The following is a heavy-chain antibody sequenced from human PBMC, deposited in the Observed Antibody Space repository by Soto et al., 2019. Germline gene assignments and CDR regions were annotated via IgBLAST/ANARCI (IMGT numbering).Heavy chain of an antibody. D-gene: IGHD3-10*01. CDR1: GFTFSSCW. CDR3: ARDASLWFGGSDYYYGMDV. CDR2: IKQDGSEK. J-gene: IGHJ6*02. V-gene: IGHV3-7*01. Sequence: GGSLRLSCAASGFTFSSCWMSWVRQAPGKGLEWVANIKQDGSEKYYVDSVKGRFTISRDNAKNSLYLQMNSLRAEDTAVYYCARDASLWFGGSDYYYGMDVWGQGTTVTVSS.